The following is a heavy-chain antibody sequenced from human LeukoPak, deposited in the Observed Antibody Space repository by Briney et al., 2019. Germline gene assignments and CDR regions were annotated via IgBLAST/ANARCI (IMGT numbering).Heavy chain of an antibody. CDR1: GGSFSGYY. CDR3: ARRTSIAAAGKHLGNYGMDV. J-gene: IGHJ6*02. V-gene: IGHV4-34*01. D-gene: IGHD6-13*01. CDR2: INHSGST. Sequence: KPSETLSLTCAVYGGSFSGYYWSWIRQPPGKGLEWIGEINHSGSTNYNPSLKSRVTISVDTSKNQFSLKLSSVTAADTAVYYCARRTSIAAAGKHLGNYGMDVWGQGTTITVSS.